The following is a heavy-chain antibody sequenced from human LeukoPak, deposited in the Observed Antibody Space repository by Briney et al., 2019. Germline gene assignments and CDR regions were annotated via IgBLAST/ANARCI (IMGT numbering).Heavy chain of an antibody. CDR3: ARGGEQLVYYYYYYMDV. Sequence: GGSLRLSCAASGFTFSSYWMHWVRQAPGKGLVWVSRINSDGSSTSYADSVKGRFTISRDNAKNTLYLQMNSLRAEDTALYYCARGGEQLVYYYYYYMDVWGKGTTVTVSS. CDR1: GFTFSSYW. CDR2: INSDGSST. J-gene: IGHJ6*03. D-gene: IGHD6-6*01. V-gene: IGHV3-74*01.